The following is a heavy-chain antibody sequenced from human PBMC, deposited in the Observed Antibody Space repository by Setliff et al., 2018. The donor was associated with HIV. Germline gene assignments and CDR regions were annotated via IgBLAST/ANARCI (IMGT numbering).Heavy chain of an antibody. CDR1: GFTFTTAW. CDR2: IKDKTNGETT. V-gene: IGHV3-15*01. Sequence: GGSLRLSCAASGFTFTTAWMSWVRQAPGKGLEWLGRIKDKTNGETTDYAAPVKGRFTISGDDSENTLYLQMNNLKAEDTAVYYCTTDLSAPLTFFSDSSRFVWGQGTLVTVSS. J-gene: IGHJ4*02. D-gene: IGHD3-22*01. CDR3: TTDLSAPLTFFSDSSRFV.